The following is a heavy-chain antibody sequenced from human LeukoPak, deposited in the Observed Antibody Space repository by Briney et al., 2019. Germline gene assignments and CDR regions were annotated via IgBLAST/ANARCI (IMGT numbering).Heavy chain of an antibody. D-gene: IGHD3-9*01. CDR2: IYYSGST. Sequence: PSETLSLTCNVSGGSINSGDYYWSWTRQPPGKGLEWIGYIYYSGSTYYKSSLESRLTISIDTSKNQFSLKLSSVTAADTAVYYCARETTYYDILTGYPTFPGFDYWGQGTLVTVSS. CDR3: ARETTYYDILTGYPTFPGFDY. CDR1: GGSINSGDYY. V-gene: IGHV4-30-4*01. J-gene: IGHJ4*02.